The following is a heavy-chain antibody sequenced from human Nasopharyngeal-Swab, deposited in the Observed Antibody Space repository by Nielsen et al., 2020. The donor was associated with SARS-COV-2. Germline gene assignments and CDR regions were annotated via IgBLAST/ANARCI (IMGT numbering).Heavy chain of an antibody. CDR2: IYYSRST. D-gene: IGHD5-18*01. CDR3: ARVDTAMIEAYFDY. J-gene: IGHJ4*02. V-gene: IGHV4-30-4*01. Sequence: LRLSCTVSGGSISSGDYYWSWIRQPPGKGLEWIGYIYYSRSTYYNPSLKSRVTISVDTSKNQFSLKLSSVTAADTAVYYCARVDTAMIEAYFDYWGQGTLVTVSS. CDR1: GGSISSGDYY.